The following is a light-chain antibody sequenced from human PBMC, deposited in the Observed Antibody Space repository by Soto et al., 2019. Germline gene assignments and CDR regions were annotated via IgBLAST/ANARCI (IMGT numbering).Light chain of an antibody. CDR1: QGIRDS. CDR3: HNYDSAPRT. CDR2: AAS. V-gene: IGKV1-27*01. Sequence: DIQMTQSPTSLSASIGDRVTTTCRASQGIRDSLAWYQQKPGKVPKLLIHAASTLQSGVPSRFSGSGSGTDFNLTISSLQPEDVATYYCHNYDSAPRTFGQGTKVEIK. J-gene: IGKJ1*01.